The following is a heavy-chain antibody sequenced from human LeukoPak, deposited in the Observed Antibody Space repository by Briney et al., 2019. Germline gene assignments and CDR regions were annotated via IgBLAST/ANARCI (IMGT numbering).Heavy chain of an antibody. V-gene: IGHV4-4*02. CDR2: IYYSGST. CDR1: GFTFSSYW. Sequence: PGGSLRLPCAASGFTFSSYWMSWVRQPPGKGLEWIGNIYYSGSTYYSPSLTSRVTVSVDTSENQFSLKLSSVTAADTAVYYCARAHSIASYYYGVDVWGQGTTVTVSS. CDR3: ARAHSIASYYYGVDV. J-gene: IGHJ6*02. D-gene: IGHD2/OR15-2a*01.